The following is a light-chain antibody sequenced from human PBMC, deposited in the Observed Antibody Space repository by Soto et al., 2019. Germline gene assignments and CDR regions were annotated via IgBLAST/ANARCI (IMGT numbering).Light chain of an antibody. CDR3: QQFNSYPQT. CDR2: AAS. Sequence: GDRVTITCRASQGISSYLAWYQQKPGKAPNLLIYAASTLQSGVPSRFSGNGSETEFTLTISSLQPEDFATYYCQQFNSYPQTFGQGTRLENK. J-gene: IGKJ5*01. V-gene: IGKV1-9*01. CDR1: QGISSY.